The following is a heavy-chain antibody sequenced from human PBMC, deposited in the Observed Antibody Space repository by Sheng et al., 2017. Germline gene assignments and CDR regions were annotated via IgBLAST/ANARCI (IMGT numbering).Heavy chain of an antibody. CDR3: ARRRDYWGDAFDI. Sequence: QVQLQQWGAGLLKPSETLSLACAVYGGSFSGYYWSWIRQPPGKGLQWIGEINHSGSTNYNSSLKSRVTISVDTSKNQFSLKLSSVTAADTAVYYCARRRDYWGDAFDIWGQGDNGHRLF. V-gene: IGHV4-34*01. D-gene: IGHD3-16*01. CDR1: GGSFSGYY. J-gene: IGHJ3*02. CDR2: INHSGST.